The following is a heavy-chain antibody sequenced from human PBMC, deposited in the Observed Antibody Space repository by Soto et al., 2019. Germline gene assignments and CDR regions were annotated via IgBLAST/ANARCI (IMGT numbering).Heavy chain of an antibody. V-gene: IGHV4-34*01. D-gene: IGHD3-16*02. CDR3: ARESFYRLIDY. Sequence: QVQLQQWGAGLLMPSETLSLTCAVYGGSLSGYYWSWIRQPPGKGLGWIGEVSHSGSTDYNPSLRSRVTISVDTSKNQFSLNLSSVTAADTAVYYCARESFYRLIDYWGQGTLVTVSS. CDR2: VSHSGST. J-gene: IGHJ4*02. CDR1: GGSLSGYY.